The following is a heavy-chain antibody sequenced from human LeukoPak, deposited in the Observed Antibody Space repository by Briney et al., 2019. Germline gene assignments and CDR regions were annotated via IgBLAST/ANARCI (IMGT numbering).Heavy chain of an antibody. Sequence: PGGSLRLSCAASGFTFSSYGMHWVRQAPGKGLEWVAVIWYDGSNKYYADSVKGRFTISRDNSKNTLYLQMNSLRAEDTAVYYCARDVLKKGSMDVWGQGTTVTVSS. CDR2: IWYDGSNK. CDR1: GFTFSSYG. D-gene: IGHD6-6*01. CDR3: ARDVLKKGSMDV. J-gene: IGHJ6*02. V-gene: IGHV3-33*01.